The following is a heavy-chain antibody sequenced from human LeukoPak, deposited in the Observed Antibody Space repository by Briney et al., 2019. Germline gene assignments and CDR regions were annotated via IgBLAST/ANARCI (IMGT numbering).Heavy chain of an antibody. CDR1: GYTFTGYY. CDR2: INPNSGGT. J-gene: IGHJ6*04. Sequence: ASVKVSCKASGYTFTGYYMHWVRQAPGQGLEWMGWINPNSGGTNYAQKFQGWVTMTRDTSISTAYMELSRLRSDDTAVYYCARGIVVVPAAHYYYYYGMDVWGKGTTVTVSS. D-gene: IGHD2-2*01. V-gene: IGHV1-2*04. CDR3: ARGIVVVPAAHYYYYYGMDV.